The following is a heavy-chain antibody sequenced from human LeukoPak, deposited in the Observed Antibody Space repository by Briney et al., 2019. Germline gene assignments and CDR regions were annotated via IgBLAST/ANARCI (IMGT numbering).Heavy chain of an antibody. CDR1: GGTFSSYV. CDR3: AKAGQHYYDSYVYDS. CDR2: IIPIFGSA. V-gene: IGHV1-69*05. Sequence: ASVKASCKTSGGTFSSYVISWVRQAPGQGLEWMGVIIPIFGSAKYAQKFQGRLTITTDESTSTAYMELSSLRSEDTAVYYCAKAGQHYYDSYVYDSWGQGTLVTVSS. D-gene: IGHD3-22*01. J-gene: IGHJ4*02.